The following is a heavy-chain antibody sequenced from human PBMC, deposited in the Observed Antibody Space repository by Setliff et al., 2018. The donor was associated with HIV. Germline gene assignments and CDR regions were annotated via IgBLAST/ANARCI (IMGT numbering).Heavy chain of an antibody. CDR1: GFTFISYG. CDR3: AKMHTAMDPDTFDI. V-gene: IGHV3-30*02. CDR2: IRYDGSYR. D-gene: IGHD5-18*01. Sequence: HPGGSLRLSCAVSGFTFISYGMYWVRHAPGKGLEWVAFIRYDGSYRYYVDSVKGRFTISRDNSKNTMFLQMNSLRVEDTAIYYCAKMHTAMDPDTFDIWGQGTMVTVSS. J-gene: IGHJ3*02.